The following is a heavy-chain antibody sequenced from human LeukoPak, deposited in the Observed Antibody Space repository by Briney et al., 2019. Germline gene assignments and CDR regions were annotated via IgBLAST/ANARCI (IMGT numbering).Heavy chain of an antibody. D-gene: IGHD2-21*01. CDR2: IGEGGGGT. J-gene: IGHJ4*02. Sequence: GGSLRLSCAASGFTLRSFGINWVRQAPEKGLEWVAGIGEGGGGTSYANSVKGRFSISRDNSKNTLYLQMDSLRAEDTAVYHCASRALECGENCHFDYWGQGTLVTVSS. CDR3: ASRALECGENCHFDY. V-gene: IGHV3-23*01. CDR1: GFTLRSFG.